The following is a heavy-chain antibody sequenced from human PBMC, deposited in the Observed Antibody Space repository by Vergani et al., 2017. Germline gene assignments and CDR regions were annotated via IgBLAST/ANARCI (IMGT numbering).Heavy chain of an antibody. CDR1: GGSISSSSYY. J-gene: IGHJ4*02. Sequence: QLQLQESGPGLVKPSETLSLTCTVSGGSISSSSYYWGWIRQPPGKGLEWIGSIYYSGSTYYNPSLKSRVTISVDTSKNQFSLKLSSVTATDTAVYYCARGDSWGFDYWGQGTLVTVSS. D-gene: IGHD6-13*01. V-gene: IGHV4-39*07. CDR2: IYYSGST. CDR3: ARGDSWGFDY.